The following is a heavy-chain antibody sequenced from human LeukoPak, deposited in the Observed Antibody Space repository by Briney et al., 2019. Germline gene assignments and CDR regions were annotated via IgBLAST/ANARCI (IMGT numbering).Heavy chain of an antibody. V-gene: IGHV5-51*01. CDR2: IYPGDSDT. Sequence: GESLKISCKGSGYSFTSYWIGWVRQMPGKGLEWMGIIYPGDSDTRYSPSFQGQVTISADKSISTAYLQWSSLKASDTAMYYYARVGGAAAGPPEYFQHWGQGTLVTVSS. J-gene: IGHJ1*01. CDR1: GYSFTSYW. CDR3: ARVGGAAAGPPEYFQH. D-gene: IGHD6-13*01.